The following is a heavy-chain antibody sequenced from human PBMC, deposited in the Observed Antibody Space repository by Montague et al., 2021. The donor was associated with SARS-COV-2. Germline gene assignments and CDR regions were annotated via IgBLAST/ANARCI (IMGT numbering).Heavy chain of an antibody. J-gene: IGHJ6*03. Sequence: SETLSLTCTVSGDSISGYYWTWIRQPPGKGLESIGYIYHNGSTKXNPSLKSRVTISVDTSKNQFSLKLSSVSVADTAVYYCARGGGDSADYYNYSMDVWGQGTTVTVFS. CDR2: IYHNGST. D-gene: IGHD2-21*02. CDR3: ARGGGDSADYYNYSMDV. V-gene: IGHV4-59*01. CDR1: GDSISGYY.